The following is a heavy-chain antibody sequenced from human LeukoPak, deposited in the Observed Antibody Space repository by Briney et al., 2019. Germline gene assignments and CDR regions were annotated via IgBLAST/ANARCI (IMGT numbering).Heavy chain of an antibody. CDR1: GYTFTNYY. V-gene: IGHV1-46*01. CDR3: ARAGSITILRGVTGPQFDY. CDR2: INPSGGST. D-gene: IGHD3-10*01. J-gene: IGHJ4*02. Sequence: ASVKVSCKASGYTFTNYYMHWVRQAPGQGLEWVGIINPSGGSTSYAQKFQGRVTMTRDTSTSTVYMELSSLRSEDTAVYYCARAGSITILRGVTGPQFDYWGQGTLVTVSS.